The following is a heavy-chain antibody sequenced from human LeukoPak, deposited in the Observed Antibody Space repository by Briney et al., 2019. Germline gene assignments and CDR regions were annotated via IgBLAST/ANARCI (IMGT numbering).Heavy chain of an antibody. V-gene: IGHV4-59*01. D-gene: IGHD3-10*01. CDR1: GGSISSYY. Sequence: SETLSLTCTVSGGSISSYYWSWIRQPPGKGLEWIGYIYYSESTNYNPSLKSRVTISVDTSKNQFSLKLSSVTAADTAVYYCARADQFGDGWFDPWGQGTLVTVSS. CDR3: ARADQFGDGWFDP. CDR2: IYYSEST. J-gene: IGHJ5*02.